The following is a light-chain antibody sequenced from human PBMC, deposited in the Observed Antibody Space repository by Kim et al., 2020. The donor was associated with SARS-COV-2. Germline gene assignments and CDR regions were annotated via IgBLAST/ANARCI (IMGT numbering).Light chain of an antibody. J-gene: IGKJ2*01. CDR1: QDIGSC. CDR2: AAS. CDR3: QQANTFPRT. Sequence: SASVGERVTLTWGASQDIGSCLAWYQQNPGKAPKLLINAASSVHSGVPSRFSGSGSGTDFTLTISRLQPEDFATYYCQQANTFPRTFGQGTKLEI. V-gene: IGKV1-12*01.